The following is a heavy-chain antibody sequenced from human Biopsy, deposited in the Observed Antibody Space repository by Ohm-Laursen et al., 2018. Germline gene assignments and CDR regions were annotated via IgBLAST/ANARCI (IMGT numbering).Heavy chain of an antibody. Sequence: PSGTLSLTCTVSSDSISNYYWTWIRQSPGQGLEWIGHIYYTGSTNYNPSVKSRVTISVDTSKNQFSLKLNSVTAADTAVYFCARDSRGGHLNTTLITGKNLDSWGQGILVTVSS. CDR1: SDSISNYY. V-gene: IGHV4-59*01. J-gene: IGHJ4*02. CDR3: ARDSRGGHLNTTLITGKNLDS. CDR2: IYYTGST. D-gene: IGHD3-16*01.